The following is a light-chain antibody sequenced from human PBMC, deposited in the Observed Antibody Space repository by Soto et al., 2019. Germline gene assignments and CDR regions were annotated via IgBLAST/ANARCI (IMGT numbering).Light chain of an antibody. CDR2: GAS. Sequence: EIQVNQRPCSGSTSGGAPFTITIMASQGIGTWLAWYQQKAGKAPNLLIYGASNLHSGVPSRFSGIGHGTTFALAIRSLQSEDFAVYYCQQYSIWRAIIFGQGTRLEIK. V-gene: IGKV1-12*01. J-gene: IGKJ5*01. CDR1: QGIGTW. CDR3: QQYSIWRAII.